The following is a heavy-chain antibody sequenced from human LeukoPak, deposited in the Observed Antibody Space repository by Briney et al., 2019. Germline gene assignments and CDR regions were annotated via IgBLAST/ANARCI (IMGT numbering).Heavy chain of an antibody. D-gene: IGHD2-15*01. Sequence: GGSLRLSCAASGFTFSSYSMNWVRQAPGKGLEWVSYISSSSSTIYYADSVKGRFTISRDNAKNSLYLQMNSLRAGDTAVYYCARDFYCSGGSCYGDAFDIWGQGTMVTVSS. V-gene: IGHV3-48*04. J-gene: IGHJ3*02. CDR3: ARDFYCSGGSCYGDAFDI. CDR2: ISSSSSTI. CDR1: GFTFSSYS.